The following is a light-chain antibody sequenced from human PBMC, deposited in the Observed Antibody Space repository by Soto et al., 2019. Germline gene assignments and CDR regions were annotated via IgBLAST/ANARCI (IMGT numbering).Light chain of an antibody. CDR2: AAS. CDR3: QKYGRSPGT. V-gene: IGKV3-20*01. J-gene: IGKJ1*01. CDR1: QSVSSSY. Sequence: EIVLTQSPGTLSLSPGERATISCRASQSVSSSYLAWYQQKPGQAPRLLMYAASSRATGIPDRFSGSGFGTDVSLTIIRLDPEDFAVYHFQKYGRSPGTFVQGTKMEIK.